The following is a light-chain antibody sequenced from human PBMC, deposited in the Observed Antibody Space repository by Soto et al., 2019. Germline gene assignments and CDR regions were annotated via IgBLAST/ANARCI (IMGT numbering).Light chain of an antibody. CDR2: NTN. J-gene: IGLJ3*02. V-gene: IGLV8-61*01. CDR3: VLYMGSGIGV. Sequence: QTVVTQEPSFSVSPGRTVTLTCGLSSGSVSTTYYPSWYQQTPGQPPRTLIYNTNTRSSGVPDRFSGSILGNKAALTITGAQADDESDYYCVLYMGSGIGVFGGGTKLTVL. CDR1: SGSVSTTYY.